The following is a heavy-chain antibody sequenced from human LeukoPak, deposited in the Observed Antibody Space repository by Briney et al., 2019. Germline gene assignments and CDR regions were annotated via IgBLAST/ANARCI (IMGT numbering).Heavy chain of an antibody. CDR1: GGTFISYA. Sequence: GASVKVSCKASGGTFISYAISRVRQAPGQGLEWMGRIIPILGIANYAQKFQGRVTITADKSTSTAYMELSSLRSEDTAVYYCARDVTTTAQFDPWGQGTLVTVSS. J-gene: IGHJ5*02. CDR3: ARDVTTTAQFDP. D-gene: IGHD4-11*01. V-gene: IGHV1-69*04. CDR2: IIPILGIA.